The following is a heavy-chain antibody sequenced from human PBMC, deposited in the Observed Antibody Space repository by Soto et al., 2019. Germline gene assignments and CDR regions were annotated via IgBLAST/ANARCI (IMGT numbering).Heavy chain of an antibody. CDR1: GGSISSSSYY. CDR3: ARQGYYDSSGFFDY. CDR2: IYYSGST. D-gene: IGHD3-22*01. Sequence: SETLSLTCTVSGGSISSSSYYWAWIRQPPGKGLEWIGSIYYSGSTYYNPSLKSRVHLSVDTSKNQFSLKLISVTAADTAVYYCARQGYYDSSGFFDYWGQGTLVTVSS. V-gene: IGHV4-39*01. J-gene: IGHJ4*02.